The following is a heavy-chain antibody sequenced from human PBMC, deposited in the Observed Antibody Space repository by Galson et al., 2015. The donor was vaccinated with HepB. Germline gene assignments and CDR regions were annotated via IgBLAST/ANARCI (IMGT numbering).Heavy chain of an antibody. CDR1: GFTFSSYS. Sequence: SLRLSCAASGFTFSSYSMNWVRQAPGKGLEWVSSISSSSSYIYYADSVKGRFTISRDNAKNSLYLQMNSLRAEDTAVYYCARVSGGVGPTDDAFDIWGQGTMVTVSS. J-gene: IGHJ3*02. CDR3: ARVSGGVGPTDDAFDI. V-gene: IGHV3-21*01. CDR2: ISSSSSYI. D-gene: IGHD3-16*01.